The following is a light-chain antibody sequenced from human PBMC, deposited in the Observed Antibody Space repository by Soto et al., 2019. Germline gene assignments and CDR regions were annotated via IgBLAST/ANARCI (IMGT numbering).Light chain of an antibody. Sequence: QSVLTQPPSISGAPGQRVTISCTGSSSNIGTGYDVHWYQQHAGKAPKLLIYGNNNRPSGVPDRISGSKSGTSASLAITGLQTEDEADCYCQSFDSRLSGYVFGNGTKLTVL. V-gene: IGLV1-40*01. CDR1: SSNIGTGYD. CDR2: GNN. J-gene: IGLJ1*01. CDR3: QSFDSRLSGYV.